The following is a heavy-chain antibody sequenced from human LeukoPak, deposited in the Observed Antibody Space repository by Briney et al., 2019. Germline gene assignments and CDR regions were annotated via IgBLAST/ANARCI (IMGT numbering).Heavy chain of an antibody. CDR3: ARPGYGGLGA. Sequence: SETLSLTCAVYGGSFSGYYWSWIRQPPGKGLEWIGEINHSGSTNYNPSLKSRVTISVDTSKNQFSLKLGSVTAADTAVYYCARPGYGGLGAWGQGTLVTVSS. CDR1: GGSFSGYY. V-gene: IGHV4-34*01. D-gene: IGHD4-23*01. J-gene: IGHJ5*02. CDR2: INHSGST.